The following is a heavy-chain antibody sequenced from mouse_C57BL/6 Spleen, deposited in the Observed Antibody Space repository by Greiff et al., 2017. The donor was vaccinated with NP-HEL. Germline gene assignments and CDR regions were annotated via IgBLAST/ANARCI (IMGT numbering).Heavy chain of an antibody. CDR3: ARGAAQALFDY. Sequence: VQLQQSGAELARPGASVKMSCKASGYTFTSYTMHWVKQRPGQGLEWIGYINPSSGYTKYNQKFKDKATLTADKSSSTAYMQLSSLTSEDSAVYYCARGAAQALFDYWGQGTTLTVSS. CDR1: GYTFTSYT. CDR2: INPSSGYT. V-gene: IGHV1-4*01. J-gene: IGHJ2*01. D-gene: IGHD3-2*02.